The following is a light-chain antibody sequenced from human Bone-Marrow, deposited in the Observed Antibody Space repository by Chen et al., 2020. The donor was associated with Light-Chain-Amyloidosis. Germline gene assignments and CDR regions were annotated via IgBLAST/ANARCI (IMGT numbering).Light chain of an antibody. CDR3: SSYTTSSTLVM. CDR2: DFR. V-gene: IGLV2-14*03. CDR1: SDDVGDYTY. J-gene: IGLJ3*02. Sequence: QSALTQPASVSGSPGQSITISCTGTSDDVGDYTYVSWYQHHPGKAPKLIIYDFRNRPSGVSRRFSRTKSHNAASLTISGLQPEDQADYSCSSYTTSSTLVMFGGGTKLTVL.